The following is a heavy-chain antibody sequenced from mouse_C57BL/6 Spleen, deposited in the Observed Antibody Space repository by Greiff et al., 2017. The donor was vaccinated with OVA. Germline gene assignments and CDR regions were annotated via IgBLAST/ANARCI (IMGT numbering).Heavy chain of an antibody. CDR1: GFTFSDYG. D-gene: IGHD1-1*01. CDR2: ISSGSSTI. CDR3: ARDYYGRGYFDV. Sequence: EVQLQQSGGGLVKPGGSLKLSCAASGFTFSDYGMHWVRQAPEKGLEWVAYISSGSSTIYYADTVKGRFTISRDNAKNTLFLQMTSLRSEDTAMYYCARDYYGRGYFDVWGTGTTVTVSS. J-gene: IGHJ1*03. V-gene: IGHV5-17*01.